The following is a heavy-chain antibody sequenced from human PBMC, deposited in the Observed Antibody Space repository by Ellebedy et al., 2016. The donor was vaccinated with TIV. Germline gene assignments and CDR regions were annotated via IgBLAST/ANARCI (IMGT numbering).Heavy chain of an antibody. CDR2: ISSRDYGGGT. Sequence: PGGSLRLSCAGSGFTFSRSAMSWVRQAPGKGLEWVSQISSRDYGGGTYYADSVRGRFTISGDDSRNTVYLQMNSLGAEDTALYYCAKDMDRATKEYWGQGTRVTVSS. CDR1: GFTFSRSA. CDR3: AKDMDRATKEY. J-gene: IGHJ4*02. D-gene: IGHD5-18*01. V-gene: IGHV3-23*01.